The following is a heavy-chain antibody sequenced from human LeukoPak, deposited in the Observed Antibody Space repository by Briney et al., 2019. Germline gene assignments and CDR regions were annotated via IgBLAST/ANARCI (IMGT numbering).Heavy chain of an antibody. V-gene: IGHV1-24*01. J-gene: IGHJ3*02. CDR3: ATGTLTRWLQLLGAFDI. Sequence: ASVKVSCKVSGYTLNELSMHWVRQAPGKGLEWMGGFDPDDGETIYAQQFQGRVTMTEDTSTDPAYMELSSLRSEDTAVYYCATGTLTRWLQLLGAFDIWGQGTMVTVSS. CDR2: FDPDDGET. CDR1: GYTLNELS. D-gene: IGHD5-24*01.